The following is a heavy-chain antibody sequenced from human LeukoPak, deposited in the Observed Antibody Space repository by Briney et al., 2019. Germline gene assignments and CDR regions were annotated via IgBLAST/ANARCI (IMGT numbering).Heavy chain of an antibody. D-gene: IGHD3-22*01. V-gene: IGHV4-39*07. J-gene: IGHJ4*02. CDR1: GGSISSSSYY. CDR3: AIRGDSSRIDY. Sequence: SETLSLTCTVSGGSISSSSYYWGWIRQPPGKGLEWIGEINHSGSTNYNPSLKSRVTISVDTSKNQFSLKLRFVTAADTAVYYCAIRGDSSRIDYWGQGTLVTVSS. CDR2: INHSGST.